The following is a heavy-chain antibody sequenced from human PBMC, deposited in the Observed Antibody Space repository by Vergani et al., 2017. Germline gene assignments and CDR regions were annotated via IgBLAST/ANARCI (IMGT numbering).Heavy chain of an antibody. Sequence: QVRLQESGPGLVKPSETLSLTCSVSGGSMSGYYWNWIRQPPGKELEWIGYMYHSGSTNYNPSLETRVTISGDTSKNQFSLKLNSVTAADTAVYYCGRVADFYGLGSRLLDLWGQGILVTVSS. CDR3: GRVADFYGLGSRLLDL. CDR2: MYHSGST. J-gene: IGHJ5*02. D-gene: IGHD3-10*01. V-gene: IGHV4-59*01. CDR1: GGSMSGYY.